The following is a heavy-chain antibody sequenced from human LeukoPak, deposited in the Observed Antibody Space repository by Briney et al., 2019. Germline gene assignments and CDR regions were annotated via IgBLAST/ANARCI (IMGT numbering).Heavy chain of an antibody. D-gene: IGHD3-10*01. V-gene: IGHV3-23*01. CDR2: ISASGGNT. CDR1: GFTFSNYA. CDR3: AKVRDGSFDY. J-gene: IGHJ4*02. Sequence: PGGSLRLSCAASGFTFSNYAMNWVRQAPGKGLEWVSAISASGGNTYYADSVKGRFTISRDNSKNTLFLQMNSLRAEDTALYFCAKVRDGSFDYWGQGTLVTVSS.